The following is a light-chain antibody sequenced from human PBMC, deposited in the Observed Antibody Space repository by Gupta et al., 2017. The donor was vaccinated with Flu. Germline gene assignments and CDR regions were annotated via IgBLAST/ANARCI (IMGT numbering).Light chain of an antibody. J-gene: IGLJ2*01. CDR1: SSDVGGYNY. CDR3: SSYTSSSTVV. CDR2: EVS. V-gene: IGLV2-14*01. Sequence: QSAVTQPASVSGSPRQASPISCTGTSSDVGGYNYVFWYQQHPGKAPKLMIYEVSNRPSGVSNRFSGSKSGNTASLTISGLQAEDEADYYCSSYTSSSTVVFGGGTKLTVL.